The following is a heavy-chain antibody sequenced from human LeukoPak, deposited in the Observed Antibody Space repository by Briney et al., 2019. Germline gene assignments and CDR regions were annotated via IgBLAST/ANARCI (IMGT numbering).Heavy chain of an antibody. D-gene: IGHD1-26*01. CDR1: GFTFSSYS. Sequence: GGSLRLSCAASGFTFSSYSMNWVRQAPGKGLEWVSYISSSSSYIYYADSVKGRFTISRDNAKNSLYLQMNSLRAEDTAVYYCARSLRLLRRELLFAFDIWGQGTMVTVSS. CDR3: ARSLRLLRRELLFAFDI. V-gene: IGHV3-21*05. J-gene: IGHJ3*02. CDR2: ISSSSSYI.